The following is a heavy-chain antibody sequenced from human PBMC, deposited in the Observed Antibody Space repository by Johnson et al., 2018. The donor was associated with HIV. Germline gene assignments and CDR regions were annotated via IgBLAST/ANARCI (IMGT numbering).Heavy chain of an antibody. CDR1: GFTFSSYG. J-gene: IGHJ3*02. V-gene: IGHV3-30*18. Sequence: QMLLVESGGGVVQPGRSLRLSCAASGFTFSSYGMHWVRQAPGKGLEWVAVISYDGSNKYYADSVKGRFTISRDNSKNTLYLQMNSLRVDDTAMYYCAKADTMAGDAFDIWGQGTMVTVSS. CDR3: AKADTMAGDAFDI. CDR2: ISYDGSNK. D-gene: IGHD2-2*01.